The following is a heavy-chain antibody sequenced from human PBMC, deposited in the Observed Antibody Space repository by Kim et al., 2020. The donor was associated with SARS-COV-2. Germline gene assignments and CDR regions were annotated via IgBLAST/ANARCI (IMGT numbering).Heavy chain of an antibody. Sequence: GGSLRLSCAASGFTFSTYGMHWVHQAPGKGLEWVAVIWNDGSNKYYADSVEGRFTISRDNSKDTLYLQMNNLRGDDTAVYYCARGYGYWHYFDYWGQGT. CDR3: ARGYGYWHYFDY. CDR2: IWNDGSNK. CDR1: GFTFSTYG. V-gene: IGHV3-33*01. J-gene: IGHJ4*02. D-gene: IGHD3-22*01.